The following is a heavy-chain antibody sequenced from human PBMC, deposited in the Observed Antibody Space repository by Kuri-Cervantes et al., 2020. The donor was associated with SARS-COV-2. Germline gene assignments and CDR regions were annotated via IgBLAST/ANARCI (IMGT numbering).Heavy chain of an antibody. V-gene: IGHV1-46*01. CDR3: ARDRETTLDGGWVLYYYYGMDV. Sequence: ASVKVSCKASGYTFTSYYMHWVRQAPGQGLEWMGIINPSGGSTSYAQKFQGRVTMTRDTSTSTVYMELSSLRSEDTAVYYCARDRETTLDGGWVLYYYYGMDVWGQGTTVTVSS. J-gene: IGHJ6*02. CDR2: INPSGGST. CDR1: GYTFTSYY. D-gene: IGHD1-26*01.